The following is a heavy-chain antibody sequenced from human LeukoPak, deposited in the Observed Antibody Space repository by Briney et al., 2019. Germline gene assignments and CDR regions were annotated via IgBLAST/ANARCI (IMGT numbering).Heavy chain of an antibody. Sequence: SSVKVSCKASGGTFSSYAISWVRQAPGQGLEWMGGIIPIFGTANYAQKFQGRVTITTDESTSTAYMELSSLRSEDTAVYYCARSQYCSSTSCYWNYRWDYFDYWGQGTLVTVSS. CDR1: GGTFSSYA. V-gene: IGHV1-69*05. CDR3: ARSQYCSSTSCYWNYRWDYFDY. CDR2: IIPIFGTA. J-gene: IGHJ4*02. D-gene: IGHD2-2*01.